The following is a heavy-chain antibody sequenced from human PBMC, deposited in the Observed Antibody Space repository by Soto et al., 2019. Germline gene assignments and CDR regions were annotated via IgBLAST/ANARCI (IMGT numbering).Heavy chain of an antibody. J-gene: IGHJ4*02. V-gene: IGHV1-69*01. D-gene: IGHD6-13*01. CDR1: EGTFNSYA. CDR2: IIPYYNTL. Sequence: QAQVVQSGAEVRKPGSSVKLSCKASEGTFNSYAIAWVRQAPGQGLEWMGGIIPYYNTLNYAQKFQDRVTSTADYSTNTVYMELSSLRSDDTAVYFCASGASRWYPYFFDSWGQGTLVTVSS. CDR3: ASGASRWYPYFFDS.